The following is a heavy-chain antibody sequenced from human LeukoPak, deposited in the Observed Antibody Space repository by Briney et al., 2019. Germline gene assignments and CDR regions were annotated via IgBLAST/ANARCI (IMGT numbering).Heavy chain of an antibody. V-gene: IGHV3-74*01. CDR2: INSDGSST. Sequence: GGSLRLSCAASGFTFGSYWMHWVRQAPGKGLAWVSRINSDGSSTIYADSVKGRFTISRDNAKNTLYLQMNSLRAEDTAVYYCARGAARLGSDYWGQGTLVTVSS. J-gene: IGHJ4*02. CDR1: GFTFGSYW. CDR3: ARGAARLGSDY. D-gene: IGHD6-6*01.